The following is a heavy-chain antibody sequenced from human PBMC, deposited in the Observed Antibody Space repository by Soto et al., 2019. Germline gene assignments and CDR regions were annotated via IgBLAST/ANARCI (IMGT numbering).Heavy chain of an antibody. CDR2: LSSSGTYI. V-gene: IGHV3-21*01. Sequence: PGGSLRLSCAASGFTFNKYYMNWVRQAPGKGLEWVSSLSSSGTYIYYADSVKGRFTISRDNAKNSLYLQMNSLRAEDTAVYYCARGALGSSSNCFGSGAFDIWGQGTMVT. J-gene: IGHJ3*02. CDR1: GFTFNKYY. CDR3: ARGALGSSSNCFGSGAFDI. D-gene: IGHD2-2*01.